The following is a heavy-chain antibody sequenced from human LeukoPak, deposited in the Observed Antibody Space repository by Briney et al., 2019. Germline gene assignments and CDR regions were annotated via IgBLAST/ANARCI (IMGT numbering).Heavy chain of an antibody. V-gene: IGHV1-2*02. Sequence: ASVKVSCKASGYTFTDYHMHWVRQAPGQGLEWMGWINPINGGTRYAQKFQGRVTMTRDTSISTAYMDLSSLKSDDAAVYYCLRFRVGTTTLEKDDYWGQGTLVTVSS. CDR3: LRFRVGTTTLEKDDY. CDR1: GYTFTDYH. CDR2: INPINGGT. J-gene: IGHJ4*02. D-gene: IGHD1-26*01.